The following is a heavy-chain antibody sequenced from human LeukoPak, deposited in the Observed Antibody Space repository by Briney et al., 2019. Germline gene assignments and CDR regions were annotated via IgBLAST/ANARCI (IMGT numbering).Heavy chain of an antibody. CDR2: IKQDGSEK. CDR3: TSGENGYTNTGGDY. V-gene: IGHV3-7*03. D-gene: IGHD6-13*01. CDR1: GFTFSSYW. Sequence: GGSLRLSCAASGFTFSSYWMSWVRQAPGKGLEWVANIKQDGSEKYYVDSVKGRFTISRDNAKNSLYLQMNSLRAEDTAVYYCTSGENGYTNTGGDYWGQGTLVTVSS. J-gene: IGHJ4*02.